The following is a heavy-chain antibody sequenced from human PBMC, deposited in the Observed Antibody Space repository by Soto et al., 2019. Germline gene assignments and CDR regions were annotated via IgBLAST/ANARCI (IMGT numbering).Heavy chain of an antibody. J-gene: IGHJ6*02. D-gene: IGHD3-16*01. CDR1: GYTFTSYD. Sequence: AASVKVSCKASGYTFTSYDINWVRQATGQGLEWMGWMNPNSGNTGYAQKFQGRVTMTRNTSISTAYMELSSLRSEDTAVYYCATSWGPGYYYGMGVWGQGTTVTVFS. V-gene: IGHV1-8*01. CDR2: MNPNSGNT. CDR3: ATSWGPGYYYGMGV.